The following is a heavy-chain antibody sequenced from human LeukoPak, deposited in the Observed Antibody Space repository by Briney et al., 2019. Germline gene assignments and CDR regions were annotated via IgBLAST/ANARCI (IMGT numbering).Heavy chain of an antibody. CDR1: GGSISSYY. CDR2: IYYSGST. Sequence: SETLSLTCTVSGGSISSYYWSWIRQPPGKGLEWIGYIYYSGSTNYNPSLKSRVTISVDTSKNQFSLKLSSVTAADTAVYYCAIGEAGYSSSWYRNWFDPWGQGTLVTVSS. CDR3: AIGEAGYSSSWYRNWFDP. J-gene: IGHJ5*02. D-gene: IGHD6-13*01. V-gene: IGHV4-59*08.